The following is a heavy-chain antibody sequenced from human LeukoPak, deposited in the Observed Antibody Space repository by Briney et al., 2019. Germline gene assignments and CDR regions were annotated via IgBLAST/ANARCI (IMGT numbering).Heavy chain of an antibody. V-gene: IGHV4-4*09. CDR3: ARVATIFGVVIPYFDY. J-gene: IGHJ4*02. D-gene: IGHD3-3*01. Sequence: SETLSLTCTVSNGSISSYYWSWIRQPPGKGLEWIGYIYHSGSTYYNPSLKSRVTISVDTSKNQFSLKLSSVTAADTAVYYCARVATIFGVVIPYFDYWGQGTLVTVSS. CDR2: IYHSGST. CDR1: NGSISSYY.